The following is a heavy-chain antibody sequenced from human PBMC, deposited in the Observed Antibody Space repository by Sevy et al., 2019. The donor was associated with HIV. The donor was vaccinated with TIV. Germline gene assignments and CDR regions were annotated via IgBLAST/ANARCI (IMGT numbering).Heavy chain of an antibody. CDR1: GGSISSGGYY. CDR2: IYYRGST. J-gene: IGHJ3*02. Sequence: SETLSLTCTVSGGSISSGGYYWSWIRQHPGKGLEWIGYIYYRGSTYYNPSLKSRVTISVDTSKNQFSLKLSSVTAADTAVYYCASITTGSDAFDIWGQGTMVTVSS. V-gene: IGHV4-31*03. D-gene: IGHD3-3*01. CDR3: ASITTGSDAFDI.